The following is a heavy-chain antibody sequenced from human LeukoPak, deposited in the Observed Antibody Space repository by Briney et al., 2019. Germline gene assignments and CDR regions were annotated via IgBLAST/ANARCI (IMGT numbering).Heavy chain of an antibody. V-gene: IGHV3-20*04. J-gene: IGHJ4*02. D-gene: IGHD4-17*01. CDR2: INWNGGRT. CDR1: GFTFSSYW. CDR3: ARDYDYGDYPGY. Sequence: GGSLRLSCTASGFTFSSYWMHWVRQAPGKGLEWVSGINWNGGRTGYADSVKGRFTISRDNAKNSLYLQMNSLRAEDTALYYCARDYDYGDYPGYWGQGTLVTVSS.